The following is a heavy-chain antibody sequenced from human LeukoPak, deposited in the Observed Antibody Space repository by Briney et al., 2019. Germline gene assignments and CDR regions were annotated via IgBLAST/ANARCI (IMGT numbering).Heavy chain of an antibody. CDR3: ARVRYGELDV. V-gene: IGHV3-23*01. CDR2: MSGRGGST. J-gene: IGHJ6*02. Sequence: PGGSLRLSCAASGFTFSSDAMSWFRQAPGKGLEWVGSMSGRGGSTYYAASVKGRFTISRDDSKNTLYLQMNSLRAEDTAVYYCARVRYGELDVWGQGTTVTVSS. D-gene: IGHD4-17*01. CDR1: GFTFSSDA.